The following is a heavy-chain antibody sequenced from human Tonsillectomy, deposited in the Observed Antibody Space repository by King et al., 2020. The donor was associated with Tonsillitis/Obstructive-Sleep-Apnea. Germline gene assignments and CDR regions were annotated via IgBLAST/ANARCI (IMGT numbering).Heavy chain of an antibody. CDR3: ARHKDNWKNWFDP. Sequence: VQLVESGAEVKKPGESLKISCKGFGYSFTSYWIGWVRQMPGKGLEWMGIIYPGDSDTRYSPSFQGQVTISADKSSSTAYLQWSSLKASDTAMYYCARHKDNWKNWFDPWGQGTLVTVSS. CDR2: IYPGDSDT. CDR1: GYSFTSYW. J-gene: IGHJ5*02. D-gene: IGHD1-20*01. V-gene: IGHV5-51*01.